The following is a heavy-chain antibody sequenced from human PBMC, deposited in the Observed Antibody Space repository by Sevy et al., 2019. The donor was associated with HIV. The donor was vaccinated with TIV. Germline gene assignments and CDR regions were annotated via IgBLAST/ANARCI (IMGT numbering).Heavy chain of an antibody. J-gene: IGHJ4*02. V-gene: IGHV4-39*01. CDR1: GGSISSSSYD. D-gene: IGHD3-10*01. CDR3: VRHGGLVDRDFDY. CDR2: IFYTGTT. Sequence: SETLSLTCTVSGGSISSSSYDWGWIRQPPGKGLEWIGSIFYTGTTYYNPSLKSRVTISVDTSKNQFSLKLTSVTAADTALYYCVRHGGLVDRDFDYWGQGTPVTVSS.